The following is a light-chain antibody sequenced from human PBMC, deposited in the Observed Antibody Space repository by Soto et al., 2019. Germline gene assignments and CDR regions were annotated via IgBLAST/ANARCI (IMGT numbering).Light chain of an antibody. CDR3: QHYNSYSEA. CDR1: QGISSY. J-gene: IGKJ1*01. V-gene: IGKV1-9*01. Sequence: DIQMTQSPSFLSASVGDRFTITCLASQGISSYLAWYQQKPGKAPKLLIYAASTLQSGVPSRFSGDGSGTEFTLTISSLQPDDFATYYCQHYNSYSEAFGQGTKVDIK. CDR2: AAS.